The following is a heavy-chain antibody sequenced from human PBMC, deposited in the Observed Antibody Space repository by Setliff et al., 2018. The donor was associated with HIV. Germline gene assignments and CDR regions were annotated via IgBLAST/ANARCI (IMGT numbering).Heavy chain of an antibody. Sequence: GGSLRLSCAASGFTFSTYGMNWVRQAPGKGLEWVSSISSSSTYIYYADSVKGRFTLSRDNAKNSLYLQMNSLRAEDTAVYYCTRDYAYDWNAVMDVWGKGTTFTVSS. CDR2: ISSSSTYI. CDR1: GFTFSTYG. D-gene: IGHD1-20*01. CDR3: TRDYAYDWNAVMDV. J-gene: IGHJ6*03. V-gene: IGHV3-21*01.